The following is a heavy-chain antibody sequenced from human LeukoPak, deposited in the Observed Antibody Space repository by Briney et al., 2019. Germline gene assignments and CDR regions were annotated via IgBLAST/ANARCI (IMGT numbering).Heavy chain of an antibody. D-gene: IGHD3-3*01. J-gene: IGHJ4*02. CDR1: GYTFIENC. CDR2: INPHTGAA. CDR3: ARGKSGYSP. Sequence: GASVKVSCKVSGYTFIENCLHWVRQAPGQGLEWMGLINPHTGAANYSHKFQGRVTMTRDTSISTAYMHLTRLKFDDTAIYYCARGKSGYSPWGQGTPVTASS. V-gene: IGHV1-2*02.